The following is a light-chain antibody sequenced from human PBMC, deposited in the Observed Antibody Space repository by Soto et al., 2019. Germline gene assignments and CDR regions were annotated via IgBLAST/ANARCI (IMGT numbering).Light chain of an antibody. CDR1: QDIRYD. CDR3: LQDYTCPWA. V-gene: IGKV1-6*01. CDR2: AAS. J-gene: IGKJ1*01. Sequence: AIQLTQSPSSLSASGGDRVNIACRASQDIRYDLGWYQQKPGQAPKLLIYAASSLQSEVPSRFSGSGSGTDFKLAISSLQPEDFATYYCLQDYTCPWAFGQGTKVELK.